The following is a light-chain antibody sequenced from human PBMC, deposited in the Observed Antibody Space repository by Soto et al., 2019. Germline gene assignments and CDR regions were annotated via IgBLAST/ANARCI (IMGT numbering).Light chain of an antibody. V-gene: IGKV3-20*01. Sequence: ESMLTQSPGTLSLSPGKRATLSCRASQSVSTRYLAWYQQKPGQAPRLLIYGASIRATGIPDRFSGSGSGTDFTLTISRLETEDFAVYYCHQFGSSPPAFTFGQGTKLEI. CDR1: QSVSTRY. J-gene: IGKJ2*01. CDR3: HQFGSSPPAFT. CDR2: GAS.